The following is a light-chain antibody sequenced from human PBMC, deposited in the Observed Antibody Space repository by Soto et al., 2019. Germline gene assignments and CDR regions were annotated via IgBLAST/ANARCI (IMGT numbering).Light chain of an antibody. CDR1: SSDVGRYDY. CDR3: CSFAGSYSYV. CDR2: DVT. J-gene: IGLJ1*01. Sequence: QSARTQPGSVSRAPGQSGTISCTGTSSDVGRYDYVSWYQQYPGEAPKLIIYDVTERPSGVPDRFSGSKSGNTASLTISGLRAEDEAAYSCCSFAGSYSYVFGSGPKVTVL. V-gene: IGLV2-11*01.